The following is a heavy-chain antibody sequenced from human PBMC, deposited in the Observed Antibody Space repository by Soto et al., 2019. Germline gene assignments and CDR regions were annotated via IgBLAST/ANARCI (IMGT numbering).Heavy chain of an antibody. D-gene: IGHD1-26*01. J-gene: IGHJ4*02. Sequence: QVQLQESGPGLVKPSGTLSLTCAVSGGSISSSNWWSWVRQPPGKGLEWMGEIYHSGSTNYNPSLNSRVTISVDKSKNQFSLKLSSVTAADTAVYYCARSDIVGATTGGWFDYWGQGTLVTVSS. CDR1: GGSISSSNW. V-gene: IGHV4-4*02. CDR3: ARSDIVGATTGGWFDY. CDR2: IYHSGST.